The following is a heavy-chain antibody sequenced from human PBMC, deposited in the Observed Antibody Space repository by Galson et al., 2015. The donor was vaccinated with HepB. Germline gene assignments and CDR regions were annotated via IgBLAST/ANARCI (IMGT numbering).Heavy chain of an antibody. J-gene: IGHJ5*02. CDR2: ISAYNGNT. CDR1: GYTFTSYG. D-gene: IGHD5-18*01. V-gene: IGHV1-18*01. Sequence: SVKVSCKASGYTFTSYGISWVRQAPGQGLEWMGWISAYNGNTNYAQKLQGRVTMTTDTSTSTAYMELRSLRSDDTAVYYCARDSSRGYSYGGINWFDPWGQGTLVTVSS. CDR3: ARDSSRGYSYGGINWFDP.